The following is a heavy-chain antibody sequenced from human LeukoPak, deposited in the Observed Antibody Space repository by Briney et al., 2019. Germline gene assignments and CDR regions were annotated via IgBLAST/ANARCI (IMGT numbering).Heavy chain of an antibody. Sequence: GASVKVSCEASGYTFTSYGISWVRQAPGQGLEWMGWISAYNGNTNYAQKLQGRVTMTTDTSTSTAYMELSSLRSEDTAVYYCARVVGLTGYSSSWYSGYYYYMDVWGKGTTVTVSS. D-gene: IGHD6-13*01. J-gene: IGHJ6*03. CDR3: ARVVGLTGYSSSWYSGYYYYMDV. CDR1: GYTFTSYG. V-gene: IGHV1-18*01. CDR2: ISAYNGNT.